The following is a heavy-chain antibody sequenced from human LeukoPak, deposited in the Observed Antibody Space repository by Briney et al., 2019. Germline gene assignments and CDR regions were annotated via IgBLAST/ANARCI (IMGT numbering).Heavy chain of an antibody. V-gene: IGHV3-53*01. D-gene: IGHD6-19*01. CDR2: IYSGGST. Sequence: GGSLRLSCAASGFTVSSNYMSWVRQAPGKGLEWVSVIYSGGSTYYADSVKGRFTISRDNSKNTLYLQMNSLRAEDTAVYYCARGYSSGWLAFDYWGQGTLVTVSS. CDR3: ARGYSSGWLAFDY. J-gene: IGHJ4*02. CDR1: GFTVSSNY.